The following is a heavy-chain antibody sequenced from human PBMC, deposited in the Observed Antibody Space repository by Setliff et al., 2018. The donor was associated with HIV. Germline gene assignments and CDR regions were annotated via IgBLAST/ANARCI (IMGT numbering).Heavy chain of an antibody. CDR1: GASISSYY. V-gene: IGHV4-59*08. CDR2: IYYTGNT. J-gene: IGHJ3*02. Sequence: SETLSLTCTVSGASISSYYWSWIRQSPGKGLEWIGYIYYTGNTDYNPSLKSRVTISVDTSKSQFSLKVSSVTAADTAVYYCARHYPRSDDAFDIWGQGTRVTVSS. D-gene: IGHD6-19*01. CDR3: ARHYPRSDDAFDI.